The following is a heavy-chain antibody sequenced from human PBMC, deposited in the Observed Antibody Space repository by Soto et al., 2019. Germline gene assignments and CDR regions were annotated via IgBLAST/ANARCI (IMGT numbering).Heavy chain of an antibody. Sequence: SETLSLTCTVSGGSISSSSYYWGWIRQPPGKGLEWIGSIYYSGSTYYNPSLKSRVTISVDTSKNQFSLKLSSVTAADTAVYYCARQRQPIDYWGQGTLVTVSS. CDR1: GGSISSSSYY. J-gene: IGHJ4*02. CDR3: ARQRQPIDY. V-gene: IGHV4-39*01. D-gene: IGHD6-13*01. CDR2: IYYSGST.